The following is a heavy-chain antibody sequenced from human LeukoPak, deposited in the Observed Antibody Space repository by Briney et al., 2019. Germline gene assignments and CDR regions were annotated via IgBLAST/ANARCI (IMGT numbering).Heavy chain of an antibody. CDR1: GYTFTSYA. CDR2: INAGNGYT. Sequence: ASVKVSCKASGYTFTSYAIHWVRQAPGQRLEWMGWINAGNGYTKYSQRFQGRVTITRDTSASTAYMELSSLRSEDTAVYYCARSHSYDFWSGYGSRGDLAYWGQGTLVTVSS. D-gene: IGHD3-3*01. V-gene: IGHV1-3*01. J-gene: IGHJ4*02. CDR3: ARSHSYDFWSGYGSRGDLAY.